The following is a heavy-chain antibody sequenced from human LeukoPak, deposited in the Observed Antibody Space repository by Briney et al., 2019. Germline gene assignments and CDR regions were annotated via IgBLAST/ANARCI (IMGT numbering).Heavy chain of an antibody. Sequence: SETLSLTCAVYGGSLSGYYWSWIRQPPGKGLEWIGEINHSGSTYYNPSLKSRVTISVDTSKNQFSLKLSSVTAADTAVYYCARDGDLTYYYDSSGLGAFDIWGQGTMVTVSS. CDR1: GGSLSGYY. D-gene: IGHD3-22*01. J-gene: IGHJ3*02. CDR2: INHSGST. V-gene: IGHV4-34*09. CDR3: ARDGDLTYYYDSSGLGAFDI.